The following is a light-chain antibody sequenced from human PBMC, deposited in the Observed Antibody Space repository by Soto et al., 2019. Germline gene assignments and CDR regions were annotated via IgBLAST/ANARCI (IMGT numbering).Light chain of an antibody. J-gene: IGLJ1*01. V-gene: IGLV2-23*01. CDR2: EAV. Sequence: QSALAQPASVSGSPGQSITISCTGTTSDVGSGNVVSWYQHYPGKGPQLMIFEAVKRPSGVPSRFSGSKSGNTASLTISGLQAEDEADYYCCSHAGGDTYVFGTGTKVTVL. CDR3: CSHAGGDTYV. CDR1: TSDVGSGNV.